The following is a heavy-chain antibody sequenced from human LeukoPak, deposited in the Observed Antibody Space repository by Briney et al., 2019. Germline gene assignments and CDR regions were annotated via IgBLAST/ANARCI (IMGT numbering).Heavy chain of an antibody. CDR1: GGSISSNY. CDR2: IYYRGST. CDR3: ARGLGAATGEALDI. D-gene: IGHD2-15*01. J-gene: IGHJ3*02. V-gene: IGHV4-59*08. Sequence: SETLSLTCTVSGGSISSNYWSWIRQSPGKGLEWIGYIYYRGSTDYNPSLKSRVTISVDTSKNQFSLKLSSVTAADTAVYYCARGLGAATGEALDIWGQGTMVTVSP.